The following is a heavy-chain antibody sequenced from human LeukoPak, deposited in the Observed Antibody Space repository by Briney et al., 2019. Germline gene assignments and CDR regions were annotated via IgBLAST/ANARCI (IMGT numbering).Heavy chain of an antibody. J-gene: IGHJ6*03. CDR2: IYYSGST. V-gene: IGHV4-59*01. D-gene: IGHD4-17*01. Sequence: PSETLSLTCTVSGGSISSYYWSWIRQPPGKGLEWIGYIYYSGSTNYNPSLKSRVTISVDTSKNQFSLKLSSVTAADTAVYYCARDLRSRSDYYMDVWGKGTTVTVSS. CDR3: ARDLRSRSDYYMDV. CDR1: GGSISSYY.